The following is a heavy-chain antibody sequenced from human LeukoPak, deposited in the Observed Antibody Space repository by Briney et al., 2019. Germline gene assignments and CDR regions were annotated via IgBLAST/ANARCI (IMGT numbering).Heavy chain of an antibody. CDR1: GYTFTSYA. CDR3: ARRSAAAGTIGGAFDI. V-gene: IGHV1-3*03. J-gene: IGHJ3*02. CDR2: INAGNGNT. D-gene: IGHD6-13*01. Sequence: GASVKVSCKASGYTFTSYAMHWVRQAPGQRLEWMGWINAGNGNTKYSQEFQGRVTITRDTSASTAYMELSSLRSEDMAVYYCARRSAAAGTIGGAFDIWGQGTMVTVSS.